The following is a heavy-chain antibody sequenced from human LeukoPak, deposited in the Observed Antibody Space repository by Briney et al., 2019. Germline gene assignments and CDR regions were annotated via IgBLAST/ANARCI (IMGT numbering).Heavy chain of an antibody. CDR3: ARVSDYYGSGSYVY. J-gene: IGHJ4*02. CDR1: GGSISSSNW. CDR2: IYHSGST. V-gene: IGHV4-4*02. D-gene: IGHD3-10*01. Sequence: SETLSLTCAVSGGSISSSNWWSWVRQPPGKGLEWIGEIYHSGSTNYNPSLKSRVTISVDKSKNQFSLKLSSVTAADTAVYYCARVSDYYGSGSYVYWGQGTLVTVSS.